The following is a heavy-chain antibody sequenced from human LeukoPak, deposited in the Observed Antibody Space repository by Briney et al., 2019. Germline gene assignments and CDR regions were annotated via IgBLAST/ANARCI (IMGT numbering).Heavy chain of an antibody. V-gene: IGHV7-4-1*02. J-gene: IGHJ4*02. D-gene: IGHD6-13*01. Sequence: GASVKVSCKASGYTFTNYDVNWVRQATGQGLEWMGWINTNTGNPTYAPGFTGRFVLSLDTSVNTAYLQISSLKAEDTAVYYCARVITAFGTSDYWGQGTLVTVSS. CDR2: INTNTGNP. CDR1: GYTFTNYD. CDR3: ARVITAFGTSDY.